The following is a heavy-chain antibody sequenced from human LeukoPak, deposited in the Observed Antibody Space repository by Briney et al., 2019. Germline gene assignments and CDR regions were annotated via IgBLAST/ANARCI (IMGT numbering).Heavy chain of an antibody. D-gene: IGHD6-13*01. J-gene: IGHJ4*02. V-gene: IGHV4-4*07. CDR2: IYTSGGT. Sequence: SETLSLTCTVSGGSISSYYWSWIRQPAGKGLEWIGRIYTSGGTNYNPSLKSRVTISVDTSKNQFSLKLSSVTAADTAVYYCASTRGYFSSSKYYFDYWGQGTLVTVSS. CDR1: GGSISSYY. CDR3: ASTRGYFSSSKYYFDY.